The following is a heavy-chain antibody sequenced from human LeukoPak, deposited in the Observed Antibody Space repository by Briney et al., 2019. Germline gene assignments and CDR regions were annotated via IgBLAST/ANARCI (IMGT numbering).Heavy chain of an antibody. CDR3: ASRKVPNGDHEKWFDH. Sequence: PSETLSLTCIVSGDSISSNRYYWGWIRQAAGKGREWIGTLCYGETTYSNPSLKSRVTISVDPSKSQFSLNLNSVTAADTAVYYCASRKVPNGDHEKWFDHWGQGTLVTVSS. J-gene: IGHJ5*02. D-gene: IGHD4-17*01. CDR1: GDSISSNRYY. CDR2: LCYGETT. V-gene: IGHV4-39*01.